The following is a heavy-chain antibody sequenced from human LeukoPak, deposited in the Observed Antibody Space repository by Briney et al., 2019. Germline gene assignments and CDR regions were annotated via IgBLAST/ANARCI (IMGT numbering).Heavy chain of an antibody. V-gene: IGHV4-39*01. CDR2: IYYSGST. CDR3: ARQGGGRYSYEDY. J-gene: IGHJ4*02. D-gene: IGHD5-18*01. Sequence: PSETLSLTCTVSGGSISSSSYYWGWIRQPPGKGLEWIGSIYYSGSTYYNPSLKSRVTISVDTSKNQFSLKLSSVTAADTAVYYRARQGGGRYSYEDYWGQGTLVTVSS. CDR1: GGSISSSSYY.